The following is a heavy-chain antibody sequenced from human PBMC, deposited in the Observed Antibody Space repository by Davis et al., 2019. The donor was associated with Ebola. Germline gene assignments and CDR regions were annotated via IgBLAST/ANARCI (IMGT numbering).Heavy chain of an antibody. CDR2: IYYSGST. D-gene: IGHD1-7*01. Sequence: PSETLSLTCTVSGGSISSHYWSWIRQPPGKGLEWIGYIYYSGSTNYNPSLKSRVTISVDTSKNQFSLKLSSVTAADTAVYYCARDSRYNWNYVWGMDVWGQGTTVTVSS. CDR1: GGSISSHY. CDR3: ARDSRYNWNYVWGMDV. V-gene: IGHV4-59*11. J-gene: IGHJ6*02.